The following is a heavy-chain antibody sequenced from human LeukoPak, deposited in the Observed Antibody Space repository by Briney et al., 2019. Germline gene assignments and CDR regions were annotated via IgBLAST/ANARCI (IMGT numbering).Heavy chain of an antibody. J-gene: IGHJ3*02. D-gene: IGHD3-3*01. Sequence: ASVKVSCKTSGYTFIDYYIHWVRQAPGQGLEWVGWINPSSGGTNYAQKFQGRVTMTRDTSISTAYMELSRLRSDDTAVYYCARVSGITIFGVVFGAFDIWGQGTMVTVSS. CDR1: GYTFIDYY. CDR3: ARVSGITIFGVVFGAFDI. V-gene: IGHV1-2*02. CDR2: INPSSGGT.